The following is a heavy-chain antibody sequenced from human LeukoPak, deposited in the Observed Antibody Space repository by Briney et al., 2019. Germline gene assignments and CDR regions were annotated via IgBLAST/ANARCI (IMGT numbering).Heavy chain of an antibody. CDR3: ARDSGIAVAGTRDAFDI. J-gene: IGHJ3*02. D-gene: IGHD6-19*01. CDR2: ISSSSSYI. CDR1: GFTFSSYS. V-gene: IGHV3-21*01. Sequence: GGSLRLSCAASGFTFSSYSMKGVRQAPGKGREWVSSISSSSSYIYYADSVKGRFTISRDNAKNSLYLQMNSLRAEDTAVYYCARDSGIAVAGTRDAFDIWGQGTMVTVSS.